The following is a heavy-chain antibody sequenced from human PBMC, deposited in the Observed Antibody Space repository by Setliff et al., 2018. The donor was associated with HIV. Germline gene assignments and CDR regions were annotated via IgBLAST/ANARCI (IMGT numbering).Heavy chain of an antibody. CDR1: GYTFTGSF. J-gene: IGHJ3*02. Sequence: SVKVSCKSSGYTFTGSFMHWVRQAPGQGLEWMGGIIPILGIANYAQKFQGRVTITADKSTSTAYMELSSLRSEDTAVYYCARDSDTAFDIWGQGTMVTV. V-gene: IGHV1-69*10. CDR2: IIPILGIA. CDR3: ARDSDTAFDI. D-gene: IGHD5-18*01.